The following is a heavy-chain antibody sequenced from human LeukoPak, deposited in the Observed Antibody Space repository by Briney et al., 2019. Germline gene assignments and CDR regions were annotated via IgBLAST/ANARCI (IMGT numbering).Heavy chain of an antibody. V-gene: IGHV3-30*18. CDR1: GFTFSSYG. Sequence: GGSLRLSCAASGFTFSSYGMHWVRQAPGKGLEWVAVISYDGSNKYYADSVKGRFTISRDNSKTTLYLQMNSLRAEDTAVYYCAKLPLPLWFGSSVGELDYWGQGTLVTVSS. CDR3: AKLPLPLWFGSSVGELDY. D-gene: IGHD3-10*01. J-gene: IGHJ4*02. CDR2: ISYDGSNK.